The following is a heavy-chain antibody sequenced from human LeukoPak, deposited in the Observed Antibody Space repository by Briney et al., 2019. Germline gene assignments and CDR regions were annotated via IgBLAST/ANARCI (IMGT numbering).Heavy chain of an antibody. CDR3: GRALNPPRGTYYFDY. V-gene: IGHV4-4*07. D-gene: IGHD3-10*01. CDR1: GASINSHY. J-gene: IGHJ4*02. Sequence: RSSETLSLTCTVSGASINSHYWSWIRQPAGKGLEWIGRIYISGSTNYNSSLQSRVTMSVDTSKNQFSLKLSSVTAADTAVYYWGRALNPPRGTYYFDYWGRETRVPVSS. CDR2: IYISGST.